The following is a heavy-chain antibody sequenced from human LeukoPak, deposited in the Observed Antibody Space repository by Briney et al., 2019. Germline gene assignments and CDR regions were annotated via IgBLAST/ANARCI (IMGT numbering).Heavy chain of an antibody. D-gene: IGHD1-26*01. V-gene: IGHV3-48*02. CDR3: ARDLVGGLSDY. CDR1: GFTFSSYA. J-gene: IGHJ4*02. CDR2: ISGSGSSTI. Sequence: GGSLRLSCAASGFTFSSYAMSWVRQAPGKGLEWVSAISGSGSSTIYYADSVKGRFTISRDNAKNSLFLQMNSLRDEDTAVYYCARDLVGGLSDYWGQGTLVTVSS.